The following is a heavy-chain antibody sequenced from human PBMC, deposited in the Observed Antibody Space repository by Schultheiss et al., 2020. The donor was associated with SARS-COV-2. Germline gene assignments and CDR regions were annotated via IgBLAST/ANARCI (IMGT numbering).Heavy chain of an antibody. CDR2: INHSGST. Sequence: SETLSLTCSVSGGSINGFYWSWIRQPPGKGLEWIGEINHSGSTNYNPSLKSRVTISVDTSKNQFSLKLSSVTPEDTAVYYCARVAFRILDHWGQGTLVTVSS. V-gene: IGHV4-34*01. CDR1: GGSINGFY. CDR3: ARVAFRILDH. J-gene: IGHJ4*02. D-gene: IGHD2/OR15-2a*01.